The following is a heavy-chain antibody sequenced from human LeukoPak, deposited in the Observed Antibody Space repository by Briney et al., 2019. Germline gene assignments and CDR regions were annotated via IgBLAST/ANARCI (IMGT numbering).Heavy chain of an antibody. CDR2: ISGSGGST. D-gene: IGHD3-3*01. V-gene: IGHV3-23*01. CDR1: GFTFSSYA. Sequence: GGSLRLSCAASGFTFSSYAMSWVRQAPGKGLEWVSAISGSGGSTYYADSVKGRFTISRDNSKNTLYLQMNSLRAEDTAVYYCATHHRITIFGVVNYYFDYWGQGTLVTVSS. J-gene: IGHJ4*02. CDR3: ATHHRITIFGVVNYYFDY.